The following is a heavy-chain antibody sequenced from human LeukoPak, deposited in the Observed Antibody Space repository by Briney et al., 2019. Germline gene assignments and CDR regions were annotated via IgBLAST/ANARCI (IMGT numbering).Heavy chain of an antibody. J-gene: IGHJ4*02. CDR3: TTPPSLSSGLFFDS. CDR2: LDAERGEA. CDR1: GYSLTEVS. V-gene: IGHV1-24*01. D-gene: IGHD6-19*01. Sequence: ASVKVSCKVSGYSLTEVSVHWVRQAPGKGLEWMGGLDAERGEAIYAQNFQGRVTMTEDTSTDTAYLDLHSLIFDDTAVYFCTTPPSLSSGLFFDSWGQGTLVTVSS.